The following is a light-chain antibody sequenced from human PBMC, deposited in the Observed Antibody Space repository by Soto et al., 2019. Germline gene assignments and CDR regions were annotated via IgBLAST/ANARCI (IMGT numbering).Light chain of an antibody. V-gene: IGKV1-5*03. CDR3: QQYNSYPWT. J-gene: IGKJ1*01. Sequence: DIQMTQSHSTPSASLGDRVTITCRASQSISSWLAWYQQKPGKAPKLLIYKASSLESGVPSRFSVSGSGTEFTLTISRLQTDDFATYYCQQYNSYPWTFGQGTKVDIK. CDR2: KAS. CDR1: QSISSW.